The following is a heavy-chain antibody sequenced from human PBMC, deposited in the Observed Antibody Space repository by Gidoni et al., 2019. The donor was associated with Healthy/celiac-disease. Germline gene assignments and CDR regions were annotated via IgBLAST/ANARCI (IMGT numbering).Heavy chain of an antibody. V-gene: IGHV3-33*01. Sequence: QVQLVESGGGVVQPGRSLRLSCAASGFTFSSYGMHGVRQAPGKGLEWVAVIWYDGSNKDYADSVKGRFTISRDNSKNTLYLQMNSLRAEDTAVYYCARVFRPRAAAGQTGYYYMDVWGKGTTVTVSS. CDR2: IWYDGSNK. CDR3: ARVFRPRAAAGQTGYYYMDV. D-gene: IGHD6-13*01. CDR1: GFTFSSYG. J-gene: IGHJ6*03.